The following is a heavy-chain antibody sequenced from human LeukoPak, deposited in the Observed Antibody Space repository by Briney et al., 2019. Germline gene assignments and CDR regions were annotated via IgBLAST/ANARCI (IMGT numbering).Heavy chain of an antibody. CDR2: ISYDGINK. CDR3: AEASLDTDWGVFDY. D-gene: IGHD7-27*01. Sequence: GRSLRLSCAASGFTFSSYGRFGVGQAPGKGLEGVAVISYDGINKYYADSVKGRFTISRDNSKNTLYLQMNSLRAEDTAVYYCAEASLDTDWGVFDYWGQGTLVTVSS. CDR1: GFTFSSYG. V-gene: IGHV3-30*18. J-gene: IGHJ4*02.